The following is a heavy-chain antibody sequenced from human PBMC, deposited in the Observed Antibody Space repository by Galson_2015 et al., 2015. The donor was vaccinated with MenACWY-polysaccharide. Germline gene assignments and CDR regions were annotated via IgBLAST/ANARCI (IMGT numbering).Heavy chain of an antibody. D-gene: IGHD2-15*01. CDR3: AKEGLCGDDTCYFYDY. CDR1: GFTFSNYG. CDR2: MSRSGTT. J-gene: IGHJ4*02. Sequence: SLRLSCAASGFTFSNYGMAWVRQAPGKGLDWVSAMSRSGTTYYAASVKGRFTISRDNAKNTLYLQMNSLRVDDTAVYYCAKEGLCGDDTCYFYDYWGQGTLVTVSS. V-gene: IGHV3-23*01.